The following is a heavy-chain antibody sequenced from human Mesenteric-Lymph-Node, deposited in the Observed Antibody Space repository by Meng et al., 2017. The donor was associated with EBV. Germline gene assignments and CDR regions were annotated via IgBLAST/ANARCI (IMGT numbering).Heavy chain of an antibody. J-gene: IGHJ4*02. CDR1: GGPFIVSS. Sequence: QEQLQKWVEGLCMPSPTLSLTCAVYGGPFIVSSWTCIRKPPGKGPEWIGELNQSGITNYTPPLKSRVTISVDTSQTQFSLNLRPVTAADTAVYYCARGPPTLTSYVYFDSWGQGILVTVSS. CDR3: ARGPPTLTSYVYFDS. V-gene: IGHV4-34*01. CDR2: LNQSGIT. D-gene: IGHD4-17*01.